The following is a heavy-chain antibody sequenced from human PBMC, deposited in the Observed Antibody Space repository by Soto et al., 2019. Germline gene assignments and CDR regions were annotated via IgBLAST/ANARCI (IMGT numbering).Heavy chain of an antibody. CDR2: IYYSGST. CDR3: ARGDGGLGTFYYYCGMDV. V-gene: IGHV4-31*03. CDR1: GGSISSGGYY. D-gene: IGHD7-27*01. Sequence: QVQLQESGPGLVKPSQTLSLTCTVSGGSISSGGYYWSWIRQHPGKGLEWIGYIYYSGSTYYNPSLKSRVTISVDTCKNQFSLRLSSVTAADTAVYYCARGDGGLGTFYYYCGMDVWGQGTTVTVSS. J-gene: IGHJ6*02.